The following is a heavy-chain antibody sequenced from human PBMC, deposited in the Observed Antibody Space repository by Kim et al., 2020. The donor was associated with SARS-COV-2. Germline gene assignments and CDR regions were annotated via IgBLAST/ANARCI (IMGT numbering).Heavy chain of an antibody. V-gene: IGHV3-49*03. D-gene: IGHD4-17*01. CDR1: GFTFGDYA. J-gene: IGHJ4*02. CDR2: IRSKAYGGTT. CDR3: TRDLAREDYGGDGY. Sequence: GGSLRLSCTASGFTFGDYAMSWFRQAPGKGLEWVGFIRSKAYGGTTEYAASVKGRFTISRDDSKSIAYLQMNSLKTEDTAVYYCTRDLAREDYGGDGYWGQGTLVTVSS.